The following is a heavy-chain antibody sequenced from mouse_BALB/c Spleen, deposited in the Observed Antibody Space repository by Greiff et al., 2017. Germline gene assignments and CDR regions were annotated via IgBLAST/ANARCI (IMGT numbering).Heavy chain of an antibody. V-gene: IGHV6-6*02. J-gene: IGHJ4*01. CDR2: IRLKSNNYAT. CDR3: TSAYYGNFAMDY. D-gene: IGHD2-10*01. CDR1: GFTFSNYW. Sequence: EVKVVESGGGLVQPGGSMKLSCVASGFTFSNYWMNWVRQSPEKGLEWVAEIRLKSNNYATHYAESVKGRFTISRDDSKSSVYLQMNNLRAEDTGIYYCTSAYYGNFAMDYWGQGTSVTVSS.